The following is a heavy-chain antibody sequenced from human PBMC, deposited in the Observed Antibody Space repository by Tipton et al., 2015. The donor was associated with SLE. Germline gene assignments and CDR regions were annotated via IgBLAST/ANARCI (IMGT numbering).Heavy chain of an antibody. D-gene: IGHD4-17*01. CDR1: DASMNSYF. CDR2: SSLSDKN. Sequence: GLVKPSETLSLTCNVSDASMNSYFWNWIRQPAGKGLEWIGRSSLSDKNNYNPSLQSRVTMSVDTSKSQFSLEVRSVTATDTAVYFCAGSKVTTARDSFDIWGPGTVVVVSP. J-gene: IGHJ3*02. V-gene: IGHV4-4*07. CDR3: AGSKVTTARDSFDI.